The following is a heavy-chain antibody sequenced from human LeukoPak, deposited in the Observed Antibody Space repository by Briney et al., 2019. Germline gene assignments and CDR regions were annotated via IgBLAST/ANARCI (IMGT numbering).Heavy chain of an antibody. Sequence: PGGSLRLSCAASGFTFSNYAMSWVRQAPGKGLEWVSTISGSGVTTYYVDSVEGRFTISRDNSKNTLYLQMNSLRAEDTAIFYCAKESPHFDYWGQGTLVTVSS. J-gene: IGHJ4*02. V-gene: IGHV3-23*01. CDR1: GFTFSNYA. CDR2: ISGSGVTT. CDR3: AKESPHFDY.